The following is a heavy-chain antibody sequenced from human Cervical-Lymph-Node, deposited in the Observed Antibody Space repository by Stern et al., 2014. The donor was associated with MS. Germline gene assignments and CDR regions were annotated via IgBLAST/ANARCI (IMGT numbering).Heavy chain of an antibody. Sequence: QVQLVQSGSELKKPGASVTVSCKASGYTFTDYAMNWMRQAPGQGLERVGWINTNTGSPSYAQGFTGRFVFSLETSVSTAYLKISSLKGEDTAVYYCARGAGPEQGRWFDPWGQGTLVIVSS. D-gene: IGHD6-13*01. CDR3: ARGAGPEQGRWFDP. V-gene: IGHV7-4-1*02. J-gene: IGHJ5*02. CDR2: INTNTGSP. CDR1: GYTFTDYA.